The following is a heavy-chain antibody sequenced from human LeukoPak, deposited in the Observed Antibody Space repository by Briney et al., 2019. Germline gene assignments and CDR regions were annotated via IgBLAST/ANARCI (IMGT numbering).Heavy chain of an antibody. CDR1: GFTFSTYS. CDR2: ISSSSTYI. Sequence: GGSLRLSCAASGFTFSTYSMGWVRQAPGEGLEWVSSISSSSTYIYYADSVKGRFTISRDNAKNSLYLQMNSLRAEDTAVYYCARDPPHIVVVTAMDYWGQGTLVTVSS. CDR3: ARDPPHIVVVTAMDY. V-gene: IGHV3-21*01. J-gene: IGHJ4*02. D-gene: IGHD2-21*02.